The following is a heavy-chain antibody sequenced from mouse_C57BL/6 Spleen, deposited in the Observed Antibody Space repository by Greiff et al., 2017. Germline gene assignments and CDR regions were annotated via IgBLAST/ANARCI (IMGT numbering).Heavy chain of an antibody. CDR1: GYAFSSSW. CDR2: IYPGDGDT. D-gene: IGHD4-1*01. Sequence: QVQLQQSGPELVKPGASVKISCKASGYAFSSSWMNWVKQRPGKGLEWIGRIYPGDGDTNYNGNFKGKATLTADKSSSTAYMQLSSLTSEDSAVYFCAWTGTKWYFDVWGTGTTVTVSS. CDR3: AWTGTKWYFDV. J-gene: IGHJ1*03. V-gene: IGHV1-82*01.